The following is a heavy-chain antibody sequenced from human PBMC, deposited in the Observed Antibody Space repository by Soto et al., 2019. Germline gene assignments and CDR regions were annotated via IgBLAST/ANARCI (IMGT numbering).Heavy chain of an antibody. Sequence: HPGGSLRLSCAASGFTFSSYAMSWVRQAPGKGLEWVSAISGSGVSTYYADSVKGRFTISRDNSKNTLYLQMNSLRAEDTAVYYCAKVCGYSYGYDAFDIWGQGTMVTGSS. CDR3: AKVCGYSYGYDAFDI. J-gene: IGHJ3*02. V-gene: IGHV3-23*01. CDR1: GFTFSSYA. D-gene: IGHD5-18*01. CDR2: ISGSGVST.